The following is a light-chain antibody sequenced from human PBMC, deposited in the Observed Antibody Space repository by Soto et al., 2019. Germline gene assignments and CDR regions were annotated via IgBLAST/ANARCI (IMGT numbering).Light chain of an antibody. V-gene: IGLV2-14*01. CDR3: SSYPSRSTLVV. J-gene: IGLJ2*01. CDR2: DVS. Sequence: QAVVTQPASVSGSPGQSITISCTGTSSDVGGYNYVSWYQQHPGKAPKLMLYDVSNRPSGVSNRFSGSKSGNTASLTISGLQAEDEADYYCSSYPSRSTLVVFGGGTKLTVL. CDR1: SSDVGGYNY.